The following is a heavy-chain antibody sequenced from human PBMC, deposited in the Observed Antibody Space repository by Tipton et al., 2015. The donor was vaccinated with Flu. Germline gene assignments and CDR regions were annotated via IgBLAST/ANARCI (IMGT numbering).Heavy chain of an antibody. V-gene: IGHV3-48*04. CDR3: ARGGYDSPYYFDY. J-gene: IGHJ4*02. D-gene: IGHD5-12*01. Sequence: SLRLSCAASGFTFSSYSMNWVRQAPGKGLEWVSYISSSSSTIYYADSVKGRFTISRDNAKNSLYLQMNSLRAEDTAVYYCARGGYDSPYYFDYWGQGTLVTVSS. CDR1: GFTFSSYS. CDR2: ISSSSSTI.